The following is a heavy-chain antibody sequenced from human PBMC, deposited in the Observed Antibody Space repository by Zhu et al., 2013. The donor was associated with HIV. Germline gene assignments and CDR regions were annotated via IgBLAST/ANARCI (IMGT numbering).Heavy chain of an antibody. CDR3: ARDLGLHSSDHYYYGMDV. D-gene: IGHD6-25*01. Sequence: QVQLVQSGAEVKKPGASVKVSCKASGYTFIGYYMHWVRQAPGQGLEWMGWINPNSGGTNYAQSFQGRVTLTTDTSFSTAYMELSSLRSDDTAMYYCARDLGLHSSDHYYYGMDVWGQGTTVTVSS. V-gene: IGHV1-2*02. J-gene: IGHJ6*02. CDR2: INPNSGGT. CDR1: GYTFIGYY.